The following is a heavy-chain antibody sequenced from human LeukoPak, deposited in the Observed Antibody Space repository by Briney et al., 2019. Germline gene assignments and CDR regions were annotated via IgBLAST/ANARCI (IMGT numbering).Heavy chain of an antibody. D-gene: IGHD1-26*01. CDR2: ISAYNGDT. J-gene: IGHJ4*02. Sequence: ASVKVSCKASGYTFSSYGISWVRQAPGQGLEWMGWISAYNGDTNYAQKVQGRVTMTTDTSTSTAYMELRSLKSDDTAVYYCARDPSGSFDFDYWGQGTRVTVSS. CDR1: GYTFSSYG. CDR3: ARDPSGSFDFDY. V-gene: IGHV1-18*01.